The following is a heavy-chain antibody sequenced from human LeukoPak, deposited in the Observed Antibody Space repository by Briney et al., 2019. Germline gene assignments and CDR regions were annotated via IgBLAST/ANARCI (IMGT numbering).Heavy chain of an antibody. CDR3: ARAPDGYEAFDI. Sequence: GGSLRLSCAASGFTFSSSAMSWVRQASGKGLEWVSVISNSGGSAYYADSVKGRFTTSRDNSKNTLYLQMNSLRAEDTAVYYCARAPDGYEAFDIWGQGTMVTVSS. D-gene: IGHD3-22*01. CDR2: ISNSGGSA. J-gene: IGHJ3*02. V-gene: IGHV3-23*01. CDR1: GFTFSSSA.